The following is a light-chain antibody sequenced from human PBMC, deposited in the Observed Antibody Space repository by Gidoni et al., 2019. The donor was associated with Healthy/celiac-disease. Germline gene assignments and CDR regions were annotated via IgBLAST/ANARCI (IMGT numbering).Light chain of an antibody. CDR3: QSYDSSLSAVV. CDR2: GNS. V-gene: IGLV1-40*01. CDR1: SSNSGAGYD. J-gene: IGLJ2*01. Sequence: QSVLQQPPSVSGAPGQRVTISCTGSSSNSGAGYDVHWYQQLPGTAPNLLIYGNSNRPSGVPYRFSGSKSGTSASLAITGLQAEDEADYYCQSYDSSLSAVVFGGGTKLTVL.